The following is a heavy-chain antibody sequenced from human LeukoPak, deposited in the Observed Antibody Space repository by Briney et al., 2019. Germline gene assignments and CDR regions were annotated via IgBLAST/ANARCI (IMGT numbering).Heavy chain of an antibody. CDR1: GFTFTTYS. CDR3: ARWKPRSDALDV. J-gene: IGHJ3*01. Sequence: GGSLRLSCEASGFTFTTYSMTWVRQAPGEGLEWVSSISTRDTFINYADSVKGRFTISRDNAKNSLFLQMTSLRAEDTAMYYCARWKPRSDALDVWGKGTMVTVSS. V-gene: IGHV3-21*01. D-gene: IGHD1-1*01. CDR2: ISTRDTFI.